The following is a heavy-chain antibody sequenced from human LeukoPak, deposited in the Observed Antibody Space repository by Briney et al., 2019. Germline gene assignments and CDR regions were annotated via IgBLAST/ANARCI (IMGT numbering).Heavy chain of an antibody. CDR2: IFHSGST. CDR1: GGSISSGDYY. V-gene: IGHV4-39*07. J-gene: IGHJ6*04. D-gene: IGHD3-10*01. Sequence: SETLSLTCTVSGGSISSGDYYWSWIRQHPGKGLEWIGSIFHSGSTYYNPSLKSRVNMSVDTSKNQISLKLSSVTAADTAVYYCARASGSYGSGSYYYYGMDVWGKGTTVTVSS. CDR3: ARASGSYGSGSYYYYGMDV.